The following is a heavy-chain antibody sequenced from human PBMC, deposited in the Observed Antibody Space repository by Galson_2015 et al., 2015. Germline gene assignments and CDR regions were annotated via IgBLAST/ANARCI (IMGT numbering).Heavy chain of an antibody. J-gene: IGHJ3*02. CDR1: GGTFSSYA. V-gene: IGHV1-69*13. Sequence: SVKVSCKASGGTFSSYAISWVRQAPGQGLEWMGGIIPIFGTANYAQKFQGRVTITADESTSTAYMELSSLRSEDTAVYYCASGLSGTTLADAFEIWGQGTMVTVSS. CDR2: IIPIFGTA. CDR3: ASGLSGTTLADAFEI. D-gene: IGHD1-7*01.